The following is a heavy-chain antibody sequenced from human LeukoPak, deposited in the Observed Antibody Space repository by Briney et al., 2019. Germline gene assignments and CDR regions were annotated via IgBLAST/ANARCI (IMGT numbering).Heavy chain of an antibody. CDR2: INPNTGYP. CDR3: ARGQPYGNYNYFDS. Sequence: ASVKVSCKASGYTFSGYFIHWVRQAPGQGLEWMGRINPNTGYPNHAQNFQGRVTMTRDTYISTAYMELSRLTTDDTAVYFCARGQPYGNYNYFDSWGQGTLVTVSS. J-gene: IGHJ5*01. D-gene: IGHD4-11*01. CDR1: GYTFSGYF. V-gene: IGHV1-2*06.